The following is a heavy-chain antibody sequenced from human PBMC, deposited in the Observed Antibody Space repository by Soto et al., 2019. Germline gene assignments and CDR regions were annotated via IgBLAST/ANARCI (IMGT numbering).Heavy chain of an antibody. CDR1: GGTISSYY. CDR3: ARRLYDFSATMAV. Sequence: QVQLQESGPGLVKPSETLSLTCTVSGGTISSYYWSWIRQPPGKGLECIGYIYYSGSTNYNPSLKRRVTISVDTSKNQFSLKLSSVTAADTDVYYCARRLYDFSATMAVWGQGTTVTVSS. D-gene: IGHD5-12*01. CDR2: IYYSGST. J-gene: IGHJ6*02. V-gene: IGHV4-59*01.